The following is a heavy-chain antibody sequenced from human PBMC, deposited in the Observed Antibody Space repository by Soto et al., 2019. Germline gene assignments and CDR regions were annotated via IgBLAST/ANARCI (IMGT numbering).Heavy chain of an antibody. CDR3: AGKDCGDDYYGMDV. V-gene: IGHV1-18*01. D-gene: IGHD2-21*02. J-gene: IGHJ6*02. CDR1: GYTFTSYG. CDR2: ISAYNGNT. Sequence: ASVKVSCKASGYTFTSYGISWVRQAPGQGLEWMGWISAYNGNTNYAQKLQGRVTMTTDTSTSTAYMELRSLRSDDTAVYYCAGKDCGDDYYGMDVWGQGTTVTVSS.